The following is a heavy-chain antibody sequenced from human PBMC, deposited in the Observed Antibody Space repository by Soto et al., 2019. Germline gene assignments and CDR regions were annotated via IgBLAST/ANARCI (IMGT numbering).Heavy chain of an antibody. CDR1: GGTFSSYA. Sequence: QVQLVQSGAEVKKPGSSVKVSCKASGGTFSSYAISWVLQAPGQGLEWMGGIIPIFGTANSAQKFQGRVTITADESTSTAYMELSSLRSEDTAVYYCARDRQAYYDSSGYSIDYWGQGTLVTVSS. CDR3: ARDRQAYYDSSGYSIDY. J-gene: IGHJ4*02. D-gene: IGHD3-22*01. V-gene: IGHV1-69*01. CDR2: IIPIFGTA.